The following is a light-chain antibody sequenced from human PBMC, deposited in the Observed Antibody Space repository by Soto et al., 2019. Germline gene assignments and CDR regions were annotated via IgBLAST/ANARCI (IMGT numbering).Light chain of an antibody. V-gene: IGKV1-39*01. Sequence: DIQMTQSPSSLSASVGDRVTITCRASQSISSYLNWYQQKPGKAPKLLIYAASSLQSGVPSRFRGSGSETDFTLTISSPQPEAFATYSCRLSYSPTTCGEGTKVEIK. CDR2: AAS. CDR1: QSISSY. J-gene: IGKJ1*01. CDR3: RLSYSPTT.